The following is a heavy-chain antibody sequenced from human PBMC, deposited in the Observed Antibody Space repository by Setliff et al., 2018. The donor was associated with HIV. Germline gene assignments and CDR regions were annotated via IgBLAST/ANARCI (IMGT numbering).Heavy chain of an antibody. V-gene: IGHV4-59*01. J-gene: IGHJ4*02. Sequence: PSETLSLTCSVTGGSIINYFWGWIRMPPGKGLEWIGYIYYSGSTDYNPSLKSRVTISVDTSKNQVSLKLNPVTAADTAVYYCARSPGVDTNMAFDYWGQGTQVTVSS. CDR3: ARSPGVDTNMAFDY. CDR1: GGSIINYF. CDR2: IYYSGST. D-gene: IGHD5-18*01.